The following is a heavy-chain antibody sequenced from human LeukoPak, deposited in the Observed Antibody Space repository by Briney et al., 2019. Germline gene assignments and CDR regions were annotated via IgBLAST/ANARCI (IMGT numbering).Heavy chain of an antibody. J-gene: IGHJ6*02. CDR1: GFTVSSDS. D-gene: IGHD5-18*01. CDR3: ARGIQLWTTYYYYGMDV. V-gene: IGHV3-21*01. CDR2: ISSSSSDI. Sequence: GGSLRLSCAASGFTVSSDSMNWVCLAPGTGMERVSSISSSSSDIYYAVSVKGRFTISRDNAKYSLYLQMNSLRAEDTAVYYCARGIQLWTTYYYYGMDVWGQGTTVTVSS.